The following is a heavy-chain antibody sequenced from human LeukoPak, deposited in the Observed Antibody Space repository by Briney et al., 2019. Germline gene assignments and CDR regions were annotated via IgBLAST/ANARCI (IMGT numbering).Heavy chain of an antibody. V-gene: IGHV4-39*01. Sequence: TSETLSLTCSVSGGSISGNTWSWIRQPPGKGLEWIGRISYSGNTIYNPSLKSRVTISVDTSKNQFSLQLTSVTTADTAVYYCARHLDYWGQGTLVTVSS. CDR3: ARHLDY. J-gene: IGHJ4*02. CDR2: ISYSGNT. CDR1: GGSISGNT.